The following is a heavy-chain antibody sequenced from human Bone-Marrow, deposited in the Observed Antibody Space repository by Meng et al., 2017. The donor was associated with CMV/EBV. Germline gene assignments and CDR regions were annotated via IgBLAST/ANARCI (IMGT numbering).Heavy chain of an antibody. CDR1: GFTVSSNY. CDR3: ARELGSPFDY. V-gene: IGHV3-53*01. Sequence: GESLKISCAASGFTVSSNYMSWVRQAPGKGLEWVSVIYSGGSTYYADSVKGRFTISRDNSKNTLYLQMNSLRAEDTAVYYCARELGSPFDYWGQGTLVTVSS. D-gene: IGHD3-10*01. CDR2: IYSGGST. J-gene: IGHJ4*02.